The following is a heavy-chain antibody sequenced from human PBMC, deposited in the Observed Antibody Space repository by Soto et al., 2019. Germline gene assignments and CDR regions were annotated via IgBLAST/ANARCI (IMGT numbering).Heavy chain of an antibody. CDR1: GFTFSRYA. CDR3: AKDLGANYDVWCGYYYYYGMDV. Sequence: RLSCAASGFTFSRYAMSWVRQAPGKGLEWVSAISGSGGSTYYADSVKGRFTISRDNSKNTLYLQMNSLRAEDTAVYYCAKDLGANYDVWCGYYYYYGMDVWGQGTTVTVSS. V-gene: IGHV3-23*01. CDR2: ISGSGGST. D-gene: IGHD3-3*01. J-gene: IGHJ6*02.